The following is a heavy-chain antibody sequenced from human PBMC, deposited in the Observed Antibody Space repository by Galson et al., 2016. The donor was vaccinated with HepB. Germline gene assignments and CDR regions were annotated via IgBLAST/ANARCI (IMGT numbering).Heavy chain of an antibody. D-gene: IGHD2/OR15-2a*01. CDR3: ARQYWGGPSDY. V-gene: IGHV4-31*03. CDR1: GGSISSGGHY. Sequence: TLSLTCTVSGGSISSGGHYWSWIRQHPGKGLEWIAYIHYSGTTDYHPSLKSRVTISLDNSKNQFSLRLTSVTAADTALYFCARQYWGGPSDYWGPGTLVTVSS. J-gene: IGHJ4*02. CDR2: IHYSGTT.